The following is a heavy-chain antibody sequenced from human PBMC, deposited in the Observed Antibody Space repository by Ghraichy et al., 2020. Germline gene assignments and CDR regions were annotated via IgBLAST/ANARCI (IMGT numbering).Heavy chain of an antibody. D-gene: IGHD3-22*01. Sequence: GGSLRLSCAASGFTFSSYSMNWVRQAPGKGLEWVSYISSSSSTIYYADSVKGRFTISRDNAKKSLYLQINSLRAEDTAVYYCEMIVVHTRNYYGMDVWGQGTTVTVSS. CDR2: ISSSSSTI. CDR3: EMIVVHTRNYYGMDV. J-gene: IGHJ6*02. CDR1: GFTFSSYS. V-gene: IGHV3-48*01.